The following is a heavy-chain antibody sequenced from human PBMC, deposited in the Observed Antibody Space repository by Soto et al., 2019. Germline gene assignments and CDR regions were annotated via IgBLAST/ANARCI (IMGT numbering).Heavy chain of an antibody. CDR1: GGSISSGGYY. D-gene: IGHD3-10*01. V-gene: IGHV4-31*03. CDR2: IYYSGST. J-gene: IGHJ6*02. Sequence: SETLSLTCTVSGGSISSGGYYWSWIRQHPGKGLEWIGYIYYSGSTYYNPSLKSRVTISVDTSKNQFSLKLSSVTAADTAVYYCARERGRITMVRGVTNYYYYGMDVWGQGTTVTVSS. CDR3: ARERGRITMVRGVTNYYYYGMDV.